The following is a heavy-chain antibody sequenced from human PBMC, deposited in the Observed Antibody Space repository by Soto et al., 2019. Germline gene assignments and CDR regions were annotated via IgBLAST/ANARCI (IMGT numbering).Heavy chain of an antibody. V-gene: IGHV3-33*01. CDR2: IWYDGSNK. CDR3: ARDRSTPVLDY. D-gene: IGHD2-15*01. Sequence: QVQLVESGGGVVQPGRSLRLSCAASGFTFNSYGMHWVRQAPGKGLEWVAVIWYDGSNKYYTDSVKGRFTISRDNSKNTLYLQMNSPRAEDTAVYYCARDRSTPVLDYWGQGTLVTVSS. J-gene: IGHJ4*02. CDR1: GFTFNSYG.